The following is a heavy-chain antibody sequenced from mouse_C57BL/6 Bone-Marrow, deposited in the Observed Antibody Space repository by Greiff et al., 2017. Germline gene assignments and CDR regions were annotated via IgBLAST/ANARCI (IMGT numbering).Heavy chain of an antibody. CDR3: ARGGTTVVAHWYFDV. J-gene: IGHJ1*03. Sequence: EVKLQESGPVLVKPGASVKMSCKASGYTFTDYYMNWVKQSHGKSLEWIGVINPYNGGTSYNQKFKGKATLTVDKSSSTAYMELNSLTSEDSAVYYCARGGTTVVAHWYFDVWGTGTTVTVSS. CDR2: INPYNGGT. V-gene: IGHV1-19*01. D-gene: IGHD1-1*01. CDR1: GYTFTDYY.